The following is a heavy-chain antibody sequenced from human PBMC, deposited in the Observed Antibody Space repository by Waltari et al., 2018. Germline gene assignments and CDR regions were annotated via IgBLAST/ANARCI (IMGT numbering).Heavy chain of an antibody. CDR2: ISGYNGNT. D-gene: IGHD3-9*01. Sequence: QVQLMQSGNEVKTPGASLKAACTASGYTFAYYGISWRRHAPGQGLEWMGDISGYNGNTNYPQKFQDRVTMTADTSTTTAYMELRSLRSDDTAVYYCARGGGFDWSTYYFDYWGQGTLVTVSS. CDR1: GYTFAYYG. J-gene: IGHJ4*02. CDR3: ARGGGFDWSTYYFDY. V-gene: IGHV1-18*01.